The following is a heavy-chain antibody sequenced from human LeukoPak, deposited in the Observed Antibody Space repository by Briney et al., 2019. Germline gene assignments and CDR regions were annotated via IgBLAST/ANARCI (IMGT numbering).Heavy chain of an antibody. CDR2: ISAYNGNT. Sequence: EASVKVSCKASGYTFTSYGISWVRQAPGQGLAWMGWISAYNGNTNYAQKLQGRVTMTTDTSTSTAYMELRSLRSDDTAVYYCARDVRAGGYYDFWRGYRGESWFDHWGQGTLVTVSS. V-gene: IGHV1-18*01. CDR1: GYTFTSYG. J-gene: IGHJ5*02. D-gene: IGHD3-3*01. CDR3: ARDVRAGGYYDFWRGYRGESWFDH.